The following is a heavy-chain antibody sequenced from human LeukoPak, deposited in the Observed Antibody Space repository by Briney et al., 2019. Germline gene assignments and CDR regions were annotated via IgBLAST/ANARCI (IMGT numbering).Heavy chain of an antibody. D-gene: IGHD1-14*01. Sequence: GESLKISCKGSGYSFSTDWVGWVRQMPGKGLEWMGIIYPGDSDTRYSPSFQGQVTISADKSISTAYLQWSSLKASDTAMYYCARRVGLNQYNWFDPWGQGTLVTVSS. J-gene: IGHJ5*02. CDR2: IYPGDSDT. V-gene: IGHV5-51*01. CDR1: GYSFSTDW. CDR3: ARRVGLNQYNWFDP.